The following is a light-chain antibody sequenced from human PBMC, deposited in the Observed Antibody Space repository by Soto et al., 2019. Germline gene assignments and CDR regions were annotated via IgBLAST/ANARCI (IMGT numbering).Light chain of an antibody. J-gene: IGKJ5*01. Sequence: EIVLTQSPGTLSLSPGERATLSCRASQSVSSNLAWYQQKPGLAPRLLIYDASSRATGITDRFSGSGSGTDFTLTISRLEPEDFAVYYCQQYGSSTNPCGKGTRLEIK. CDR1: QSVSSN. V-gene: IGKV3D-20*01. CDR3: QQYGSSTNP. CDR2: DAS.